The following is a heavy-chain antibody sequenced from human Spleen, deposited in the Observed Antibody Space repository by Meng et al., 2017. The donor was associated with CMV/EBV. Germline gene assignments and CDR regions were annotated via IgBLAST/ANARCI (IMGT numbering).Heavy chain of an antibody. V-gene: IGHV1-46*01. CDR2: INPSGGST. CDR1: GYIFAGYY. Sequence: ASVKVSCKTSGYIFAGYYIHWVRQAPGQGLEWVGVINPSGGSTSYAQKFRGRVTMTRVTSTSTVYMDLSSLRSEDTAVYYCAKSTTVVTPGASWGQGTLVTVSS. CDR3: AKSTTVVTPGAS. D-gene: IGHD4-23*01. J-gene: IGHJ5*02.